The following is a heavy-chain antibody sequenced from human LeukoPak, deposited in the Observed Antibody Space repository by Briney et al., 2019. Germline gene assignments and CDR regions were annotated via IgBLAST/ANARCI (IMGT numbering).Heavy chain of an antibody. D-gene: IGHD3/OR15-3a*01. J-gene: IGHJ5*02. CDR1: GGSISSGDYY. CDR3: ARASEMGTGPNWFDP. CDR2: IYYSGST. Sequence: SQTLSLTCTVSGGSISSGDYYWSWIRQPPGKGLEWIGYIYYSGSTYYNPSLKSRVTISVDTSKNQFSLKLSSVTAADTAVYYCARASEMGTGPNWFDPWGQGTPVTVSS. V-gene: IGHV4-30-4*01.